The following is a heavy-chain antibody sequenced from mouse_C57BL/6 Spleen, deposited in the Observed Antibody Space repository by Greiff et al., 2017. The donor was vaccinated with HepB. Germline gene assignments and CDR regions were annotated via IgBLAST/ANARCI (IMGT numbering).Heavy chain of an antibody. CDR3: ARERDITTVVEEFAY. J-gene: IGHJ3*01. D-gene: IGHD1-1*01. Sequence: EVQLQESGPELVKPGASVKISCKASGYSFTGYYMHWVKQSHGNILDWIGYIYPYNGVSSYNQKFKGKATLTVDKSSSTAYMELRSLTSEDSAVYYCARERDITTVVEEFAYWGQGTLVTVSA. V-gene: IGHV1-31*01. CDR1: GYSFTGYY. CDR2: IYPYNGVS.